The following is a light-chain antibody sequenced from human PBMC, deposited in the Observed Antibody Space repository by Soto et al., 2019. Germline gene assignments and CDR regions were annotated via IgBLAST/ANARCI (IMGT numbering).Light chain of an antibody. CDR1: QSVSSD. J-gene: IGKJ1*01. CDR2: GAS. Sequence: EIVMTQSPATLSVSPGYRATLSCRASQSVSSDLAWYHQKPGQAPRLLIYGASTRATGIPARFSGSGSGTEFTLTINSLQSEDFAVYYCQQYNNWPRTFGQGTKVDIK. V-gene: IGKV3-15*01. CDR3: QQYNNWPRT.